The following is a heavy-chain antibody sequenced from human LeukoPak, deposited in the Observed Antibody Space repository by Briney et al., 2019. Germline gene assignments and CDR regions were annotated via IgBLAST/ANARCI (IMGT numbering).Heavy chain of an antibody. CDR3: ARCLTYYYDSSGPSYWFDP. Sequence: PSETLSLTCTVSGGSISSYYWSWIRQPPGKGLEWIGYIYYSGSTNYNPSLKSRVTISVDTSKNQFSLKLSSVTAADTAVYYCARCLTYYYDSSGPSYWFDPWGQGTLVTVSS. CDR2: IYYSGST. V-gene: IGHV4-59*12. J-gene: IGHJ5*02. D-gene: IGHD3-22*01. CDR1: GGSISSYY.